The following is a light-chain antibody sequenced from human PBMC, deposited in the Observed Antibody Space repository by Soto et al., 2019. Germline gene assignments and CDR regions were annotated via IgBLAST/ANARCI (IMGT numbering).Light chain of an antibody. CDR2: DVS. CDR3: SSYTSSSTYVV. CDR1: SNDVGGYNY. J-gene: IGLJ2*01. V-gene: IGLV2-14*01. Sequence: QAVVTQPASVSGSPGQSITISCTGTSNDVGGYNYVSWYQQHPGKAPKLIIYDVSNRPSGVSNRFSGSKSGNTASLTISGLQAEDEADYYCSSYTSSSTYVVFGGGTKLTVL.